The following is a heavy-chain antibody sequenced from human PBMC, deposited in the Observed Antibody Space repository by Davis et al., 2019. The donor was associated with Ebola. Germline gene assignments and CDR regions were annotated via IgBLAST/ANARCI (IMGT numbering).Heavy chain of an antibody. D-gene: IGHD1-1*01. CDR3: ARALHDEVLDC. V-gene: IGHV3-30*03. Sequence: PGGSLRLSCAASGFTFSSYWMHWVRQAPGKGLEWVAVTSHNERERFYGESVQGRFTISRDNSENTLYLQMNSLRPDDTAIYFCARALHDEVLDCWGQGTPVTVSS. CDR1: GFTFSSYW. CDR2: TSHNERER. J-gene: IGHJ4*02.